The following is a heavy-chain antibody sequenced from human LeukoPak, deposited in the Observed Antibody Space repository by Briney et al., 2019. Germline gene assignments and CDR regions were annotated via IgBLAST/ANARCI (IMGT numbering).Heavy chain of an antibody. CDR3: ARVPIAVAGTAYFDY. D-gene: IGHD6-19*01. Sequence: SETLSLTCAVYGGSFSGYYWGWIRQSPGKGLEWIGEINHSGSTNYSPSLKSRVTISVDTSKNQFSLKLSSVTAADTAVYYCARVPIAVAGTAYFDYWGQGTLVTVSS. CDR1: GGSFSGYY. V-gene: IGHV4-34*01. J-gene: IGHJ4*02. CDR2: INHSGST.